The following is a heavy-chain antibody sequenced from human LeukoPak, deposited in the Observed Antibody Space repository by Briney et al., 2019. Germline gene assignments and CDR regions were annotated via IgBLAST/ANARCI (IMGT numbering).Heavy chain of an antibody. D-gene: IGHD1-26*01. CDR3: ARRGWELPHFDY. Sequence: GGSLRLSCAASGFTFSDYYMSWIRQAPGKGLEWVSYISSSGTTIYYADSVKGRFTISRDNAENSLYLQMNSLRAEDTAVYYCARRGWELPHFDYWGQGTLVTVSS. V-gene: IGHV3-11*04. J-gene: IGHJ4*02. CDR1: GFTFSDYY. CDR2: ISSSGTTI.